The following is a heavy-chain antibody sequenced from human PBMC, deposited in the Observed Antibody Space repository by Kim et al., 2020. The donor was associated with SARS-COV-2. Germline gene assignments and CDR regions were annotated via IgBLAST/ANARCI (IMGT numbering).Heavy chain of an antibody. J-gene: IGHJ6*02. V-gene: IGHV3-21*01. CDR2: ISSSSSYI. Sequence: GGSLRLSCAASGFTFSSYSMNWVRQAPGKGLEWVSSISSSSSYIYYADSVKGRFTISRDNAKNSLYLQMNSLRAEDTAVYYCARDRSAITIFGVVRYGMDVWGQGTTVTVSS. D-gene: IGHD3-3*01. CDR1: GFTFSSYS. CDR3: ARDRSAITIFGVVRYGMDV.